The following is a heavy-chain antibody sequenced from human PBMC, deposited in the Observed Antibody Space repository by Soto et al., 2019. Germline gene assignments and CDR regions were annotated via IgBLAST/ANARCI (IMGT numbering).Heavy chain of an antibody. CDR1: GGTFSSYA. CDR2: IIPIFGTA. CDR3: ARVRSPRFGESAEDAFDI. Sequence: ASVKVSCKASGGTFSSYAISWVRQAPGQGLEGMGGIIPIFGTANYAQKFQVRVTITADESTSTAYMELSSLRSEDTAVYYCARVRSPRFGESAEDAFDIWREGTMVTVS. V-gene: IGHV1-69*13. D-gene: IGHD3-10*01. J-gene: IGHJ3*02.